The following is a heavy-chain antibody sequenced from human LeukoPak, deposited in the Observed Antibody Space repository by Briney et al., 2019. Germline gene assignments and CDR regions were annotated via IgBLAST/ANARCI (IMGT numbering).Heavy chain of an antibody. CDR1: GYTFTGYY. D-gene: IGHD3-22*01. CDR2: INPDSGGT. CDR3: ARDLHYYDSSGYYGD. V-gene: IGHV1-2*02. J-gene: IGHJ4*02. Sequence: ASVQVSCKASGYTFTGYYMHWVRQPPGRGLEWMGWINPDSGGTIYAQNFQGRVTMTRDTSISTAYMELSSLRSDDTAVYYCARDLHYYDSSGYYGDWGQGTLVTVSS.